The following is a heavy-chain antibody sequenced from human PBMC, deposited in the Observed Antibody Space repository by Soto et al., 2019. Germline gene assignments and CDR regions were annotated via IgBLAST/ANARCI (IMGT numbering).Heavy chain of an antibody. CDR2: VYYSGST. J-gene: IGHJ2*01. D-gene: IGHD3-22*01. Sequence: SETLSLTSTFSGSSINNNDYYLSWIRQTPGKGLEWIGYVYYSGSTDYIPSLKSRLSMSIDKSQNQFTLKLNSVTAADTATYYCARMSYFYDKWYFDLWGRGTLVTVSS. V-gene: IGHV4-30-4*01. CDR1: GSSINNNDYY. CDR3: ARMSYFYDKWYFDL.